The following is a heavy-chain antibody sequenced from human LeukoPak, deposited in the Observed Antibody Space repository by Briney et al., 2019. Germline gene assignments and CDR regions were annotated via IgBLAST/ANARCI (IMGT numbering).Heavy chain of an antibody. CDR3: ARGGDY. CDR1: GGSIGSGSYY. Sequence: PSETLSLTCTVSGGSIGSGSYYWSWIRQTPGKGLEWIGYIYDFGNTDYNPSLKSRVTISVDRSKNQFSLKLSSVTAADTAVYYCARGGDYWGQGTLVTVSS. J-gene: IGHJ4*02. CDR2: IYDFGNT. D-gene: IGHD3-16*01. V-gene: IGHV4-30-2*01.